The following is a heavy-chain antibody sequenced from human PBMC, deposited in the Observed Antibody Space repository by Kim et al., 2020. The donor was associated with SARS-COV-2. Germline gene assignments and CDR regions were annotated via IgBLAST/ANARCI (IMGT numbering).Heavy chain of an antibody. J-gene: IGHJ4*02. CDR3: ASTLTGYQKRFIDY. CDR1: GGSISSGGYY. V-gene: IGHV4-31*03. D-gene: IGHD3-9*01. Sequence: SETLSLTCTVSGGSISSGGYYWSWIRQHPGKGLEWIGYIYYSGSTYYNPSLKSRVTISVDTSKNQFSLKLSSVTAADTAVYYCASTLTGYQKRFIDYWGQGTLVTVSS. CDR2: IYYSGST.